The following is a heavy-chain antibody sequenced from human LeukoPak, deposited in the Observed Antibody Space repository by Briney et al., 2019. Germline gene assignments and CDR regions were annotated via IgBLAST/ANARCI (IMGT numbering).Heavy chain of an antibody. V-gene: IGHV3-21*01. CDR3: ASSWDYYDSSGYYGY. J-gene: IGHJ4*02. D-gene: IGHD3-22*01. Sequence: GGSLRLSCAASGFTFSSYSMNWVRQAPGEGLEWVSSISSSSSYIYYADSVKGRFTISRDNAKNSLYLQMNSLRAEDTAVYYCASSWDYYDSSGYYGYWGQGTLVTVSS. CDR1: GFTFSSYS. CDR2: ISSSSSYI.